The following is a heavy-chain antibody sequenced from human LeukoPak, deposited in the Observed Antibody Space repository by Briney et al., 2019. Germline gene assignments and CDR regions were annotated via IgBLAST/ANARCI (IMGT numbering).Heavy chain of an antibody. V-gene: IGHV3-48*01. Sequence: PGGSLRLSCAASGLTFRSYSMNWVRQAPGKGLEWVSYISNAIWYADSVKGRLTISRDNAKNALYLQMNSLRPEDTAVYYCVRDSDYAFDHWGQGALVTVSS. CDR2: ISNAI. J-gene: IGHJ4*02. CDR1: GLTFRSYS. D-gene: IGHD3-16*01. CDR3: VRDSDYAFDH.